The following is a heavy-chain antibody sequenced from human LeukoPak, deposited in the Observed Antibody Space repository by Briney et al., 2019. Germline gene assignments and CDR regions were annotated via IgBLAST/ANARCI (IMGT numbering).Heavy chain of an antibody. CDR1: GFTFSSYA. V-gene: IGHV3-30*04. CDR2: ISYDGSNK. J-gene: IGHJ3*02. D-gene: IGHD4-17*01. CDR3: ARDRGYGDYLAAFDI. Sequence: PGRSLRLSCAASGFTFSSYAMHWVRQAPGKGLEWVAVISYDGSNKYYADSVKGRFTISRDNSKNTLYLQMNSLRAEDTAVYYCARDRGYGDYLAAFDIGGQGTMVTVSS.